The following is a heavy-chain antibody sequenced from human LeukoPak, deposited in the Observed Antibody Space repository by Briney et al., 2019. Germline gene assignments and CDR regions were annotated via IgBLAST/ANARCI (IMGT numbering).Heavy chain of an antibody. V-gene: IGHV4-59*01. CDR1: GGSISSYY. CDR2: IYYSGST. D-gene: IGHD3-10*01. CDR3: ARDLPVRAYPGDYGMDV. Sequence: SETLSLTCTVSGGSISSYYWSWIRQPPGKGLEWIGYIYYSGSTNYNPSLKSRVTISVDTSKNQFSLKLSSVTAADTAVYYCARDLPVRAYPGDYGMDVWGQGTTVTVPS. J-gene: IGHJ6*02.